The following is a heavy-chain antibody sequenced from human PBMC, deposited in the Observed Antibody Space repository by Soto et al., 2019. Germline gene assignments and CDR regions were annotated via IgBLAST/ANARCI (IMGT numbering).Heavy chain of an antibody. CDR1: GVTVSNNY. Sequence: LXLACADSGVTVSNNYLSWVRQAPGKGLEWVSVIFSADNTHYADSVKGRFTISRDNSKNTVFLQMNSLRAEDTAVYYCAITGAGYYIVWGQGTPVTVSS. J-gene: IGHJ4*02. CDR2: IFSADNT. D-gene: IGHD3-3*01. V-gene: IGHV3-53*01. CDR3: AITGAGYYIV.